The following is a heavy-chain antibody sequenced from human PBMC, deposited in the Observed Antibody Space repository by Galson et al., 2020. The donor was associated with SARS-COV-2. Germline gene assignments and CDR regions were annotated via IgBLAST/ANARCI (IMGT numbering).Heavy chain of an antibody. J-gene: IGHJ3*02. CDR1: GTSISSGSYS. Sequence: SETLSLTCAVSGTSISSGSYSWNWIRHPPGKALEWIGYLSHSAGTYYNPSLKSRVTISGDRSKNQFSLRLSSVTAADTAVYYCARLHYGEYAPEAFDIWGPGTRVTVAS. D-gene: IGHD4-17*01. CDR2: LSHSAGT. CDR3: ARLHYGEYAPEAFDI. V-gene: IGHV4-30-2*01.